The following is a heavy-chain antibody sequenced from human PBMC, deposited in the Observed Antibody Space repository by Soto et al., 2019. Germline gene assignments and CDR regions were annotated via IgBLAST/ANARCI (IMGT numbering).Heavy chain of an antibody. J-gene: IGHJ5*02. CDR3: AGDQGNAPFDP. V-gene: IGHV3-33*01. Sequence: GGSLRLSCVASGFTFSRYGFHWVRQAPGKGLEWVAVIWSDGRTKGYADSVKGRFTISRDNSKNTMYVEMNSLRVEDTAVYYCAGDQGNAPFDPWGQGTQVTVSS. CDR1: GFTFSRYG. CDR2: IWSDGRTK.